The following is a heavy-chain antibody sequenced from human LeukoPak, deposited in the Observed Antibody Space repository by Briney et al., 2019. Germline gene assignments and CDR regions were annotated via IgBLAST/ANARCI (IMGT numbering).Heavy chain of an antibody. CDR1: GYSFTSYW. Sequence: GESLKISCKGSGYSFTSYWIGWVRQMPGKRLEWMGIIYPGDSDTRYSPSFQGQVTISADKSISTAYLQWSSLKASDTAMYYCASTYNWNYGPLYYYYGMDVWGQGTTVTVSS. J-gene: IGHJ6*02. CDR2: IYPGDSDT. V-gene: IGHV5-51*01. D-gene: IGHD1-7*01. CDR3: ASTYNWNYGPLYYYYGMDV.